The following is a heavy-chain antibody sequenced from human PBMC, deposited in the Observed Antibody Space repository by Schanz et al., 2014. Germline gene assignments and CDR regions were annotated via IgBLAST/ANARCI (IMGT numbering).Heavy chain of an antibody. J-gene: IGHJ3*02. CDR1: GFTVSSNY. CDR2: IYSGGSN. D-gene: IGHD6-19*01. Sequence: EVQLVESGGGLIQPGGSLRLSCAASGFTVSSNYMSWVRQAPGKGLEWVGVIYSGGSNFYTDSVKGRFTISRDNSKNTLYLQMNSLIAEDTAVYYCAKCIGWYGRCAFDIWGQGTMVTVSS. V-gene: IGHV3-53*01. CDR3: AKCIGWYGRCAFDI.